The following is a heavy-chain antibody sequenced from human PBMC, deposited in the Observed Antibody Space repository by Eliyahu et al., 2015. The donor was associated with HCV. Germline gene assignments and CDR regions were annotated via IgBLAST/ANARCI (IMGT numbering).Heavy chain of an antibody. CDR3: AKRIQYSSSPAYFDX. D-gene: IGHD6-6*01. CDR1: GFTFRNYG. Sequence: EVQLLESGGGFVQPGGSLRLSCXAXGFTFRNYGMSWVRQAPGKGLEWVSAISDSGGDTYYADSVKGRFTISRDNSGNTLSLQMNSLRVEDTAVYYCAKRIQYSSSPAYFDXWGEGTLVTVSS. CDR2: ISDSGGDT. V-gene: IGHV3-23*01. J-gene: IGHJ4*02.